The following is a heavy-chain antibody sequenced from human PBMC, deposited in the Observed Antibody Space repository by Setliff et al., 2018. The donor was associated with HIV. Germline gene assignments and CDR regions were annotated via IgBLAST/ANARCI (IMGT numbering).Heavy chain of an antibody. V-gene: IGHV1-2*02. CDR2: INPNSGGT. CDR3: ARGYCSSTSCYGIYYFDN. Sequence: GASVKVSCKASGYTFTGYYMHWVRQAPGQGLEWMGWINPNSGGTDYAQKFQGRVTMTRDTSISTAYMELRSLRSDDTAVYYCARGYCSSTSCYGIYYFDNWGQGTPVTVSS. CDR1: GYTFTGYY. D-gene: IGHD2-2*01. J-gene: IGHJ4*02.